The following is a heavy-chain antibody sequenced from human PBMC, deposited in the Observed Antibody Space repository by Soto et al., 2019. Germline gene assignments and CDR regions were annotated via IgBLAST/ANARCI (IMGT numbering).Heavy chain of an antibody. CDR2: ISLYKGNT. Sequence: QVQLVQSGGEVKKPGASVKVSCKASGYTLSNYGISWVRQAPGQGLEWMGWISLYKGNTNYAQNFQGRVTMTIDTSTSTAYMELRSLRSDDTAVYYCARDNRQRELLHYFDYWGQGTLVSVSS. CDR1: GYTLSNYG. D-gene: IGHD6-25*01. J-gene: IGHJ4*02. V-gene: IGHV1-18*01. CDR3: ARDNRQRELLHYFDY.